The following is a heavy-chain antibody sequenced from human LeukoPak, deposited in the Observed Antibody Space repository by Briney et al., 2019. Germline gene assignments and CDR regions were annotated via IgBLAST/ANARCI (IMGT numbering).Heavy chain of an antibody. V-gene: IGHV3-23*01. Sequence: GGSLRLSCAASGFTFSSYWMSWVRQAPGKGLEWVSTFKTNSGQVYHAESVRGRFTISRDNSKNTVYLQMSSLRAEDTALYYCARSVPDYTRFDYWGQGALVTVSP. CDR3: ARSVPDYTRFDY. D-gene: IGHD4-11*01. CDR1: GFTFSSYW. J-gene: IGHJ4*02. CDR2: FKTNSGQV.